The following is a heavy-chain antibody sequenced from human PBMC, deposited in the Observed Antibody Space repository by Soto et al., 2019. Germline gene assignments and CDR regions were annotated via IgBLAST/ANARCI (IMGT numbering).Heavy chain of an antibody. CDR2: IYYSGST. CDR3: ARRSSSWYYFDY. D-gene: IGHD6-13*01. CDR1: GGSISSSSYY. J-gene: IGHJ4*02. V-gene: IGHV4-39*01. Sequence: KASETLSLTCTVSGGSISSSSYYWGWIRQPPGKGLEWIGSIYYSGSTYYNPSLKSRVTISVDTSKNQFSLKLSSVTAADTAVYYCARRSSSWYYFDYWGQGTLVTVSS.